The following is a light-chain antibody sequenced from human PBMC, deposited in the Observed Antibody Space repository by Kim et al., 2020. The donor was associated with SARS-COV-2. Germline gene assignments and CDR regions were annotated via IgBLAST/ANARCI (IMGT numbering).Light chain of an antibody. V-gene: IGLV2-14*03. J-gene: IGLJ2*01. Sequence: QSITISCTGTSNDIGGYNDGSWYQQHPGKVPKFMIYDVSKRPSGVSDRFSGSKSGYTASLTISGLQAEDEADYYCSSYTSSNTLVFGGGTQLTVL. CDR2: DVS. CDR3: SSYTSSNTLV. CDR1: SNDIGGYND.